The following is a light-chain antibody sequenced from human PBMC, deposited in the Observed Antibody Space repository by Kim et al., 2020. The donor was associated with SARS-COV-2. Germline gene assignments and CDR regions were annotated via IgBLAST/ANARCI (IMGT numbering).Light chain of an antibody. Sequence: VVLTQSPATLSVSPGERVTLSCRASQSLNINFARYHQKPGQAPRLLIYEASTRATGIPARISGSGFGTEVTLTISSLQSEDSGVYYCHQYNHWPYTFGQGTKLEI. J-gene: IGKJ2*01. CDR3: HQYNHWPYT. V-gene: IGKV3-15*01. CDR1: QSLNIN. CDR2: EAS.